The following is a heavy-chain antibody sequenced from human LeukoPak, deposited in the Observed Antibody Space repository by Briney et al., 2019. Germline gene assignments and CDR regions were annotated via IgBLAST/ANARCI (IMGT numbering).Heavy chain of an antibody. CDR1: GGSFSGYY. D-gene: IGHD6-13*01. CDR2: INHSGST. V-gene: IGHV4-34*01. CDR3: ARGSGIAAAGTLVYGY. Sequence: SETLSLTCAVYGGSFSGYYWSWIRQSPRKGLEWIGEINHSGSTNYNPSLKSRVTISVDTSKNQFSLKLSSVTAADTAVYYCARGSGIAAAGTLVYGYWGQGTLVTVSS. J-gene: IGHJ4*02.